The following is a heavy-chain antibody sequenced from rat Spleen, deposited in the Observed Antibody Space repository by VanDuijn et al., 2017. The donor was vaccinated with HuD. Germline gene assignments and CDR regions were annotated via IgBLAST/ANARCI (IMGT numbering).Heavy chain of an antibody. CDR2: VRYSGGVT. CDR3: TTYGGLRNWFAY. Sequence: EVQLVESGGGLVQPGRSLKLSCAASGFTFSDYNMAWVRQAPKKGLEWVATVRYSGGVTYYRDAVKGRFTVSRDDARSTLYLQMDSLRSEDTATYYCTTYGGLRNWFAYWGQGTLVTVSS. V-gene: IGHV5-7*01. D-gene: IGHD4-1*01. CDR1: GFTFSDYN. J-gene: IGHJ3*01.